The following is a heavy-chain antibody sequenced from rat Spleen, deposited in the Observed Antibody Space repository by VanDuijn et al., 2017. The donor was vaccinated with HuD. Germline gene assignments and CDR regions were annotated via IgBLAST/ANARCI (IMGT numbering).Heavy chain of an antibody. CDR2: ISPSGGSA. V-gene: IGHV5-19*01. D-gene: IGHD1-4*01. CDR3: ARETGYNSYFDY. J-gene: IGHJ2*01. Sequence: EVQLVESGGALVQPGRSLKLSCAASGFTFSNYDMAWVRQAPTKGLEWVASISPSGGSAYYRDSVKGRFTISRDNAKSTLYLQMDSLRSEDTATYYCARETGYNSYFDYWGQGVMVTVSS. CDR1: GFTFSNYD.